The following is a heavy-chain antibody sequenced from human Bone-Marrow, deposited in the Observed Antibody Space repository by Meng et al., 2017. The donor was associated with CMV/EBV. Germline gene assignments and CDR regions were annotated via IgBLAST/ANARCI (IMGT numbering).Heavy chain of an antibody. V-gene: IGHV3-30-3*01. D-gene: IGHD4-17*01. Sequence: QGQLGESGGGVVQPGRSLRLSCASSGFTFSSYAMHWVRQAPGKGLEWVAVISYDGSNKYYADSVKGRFTISRDNTNNMLYLQMSSLRAEDTAIYYCASAVPTNRPWGQGILVTVSS. CDR2: ISYDGSNK. J-gene: IGHJ5*02. CDR1: GFTFSSYA. CDR3: ASAVPTNRP.